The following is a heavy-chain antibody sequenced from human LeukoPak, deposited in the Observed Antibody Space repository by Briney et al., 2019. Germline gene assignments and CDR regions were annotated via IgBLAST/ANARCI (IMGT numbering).Heavy chain of an antibody. V-gene: IGHV3-23*01. CDR2: IGADGKTI. J-gene: IGHJ4*02. CDR3: AKGGWLEY. D-gene: IGHD6-19*01. Sequence: PGGSLRLSCAASGFTFSSYSMSWVRQAPGKGLEWVAVIGADGKTIVYADSVKGRFTISRDNSKNTLYLQMNSLRAEDTAVYYCAKGGWLEYWGQGTLVTVSS. CDR1: GFTFSSYS.